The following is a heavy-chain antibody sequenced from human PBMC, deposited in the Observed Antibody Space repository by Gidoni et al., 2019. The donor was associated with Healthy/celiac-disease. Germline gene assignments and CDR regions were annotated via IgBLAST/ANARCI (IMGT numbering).Heavy chain of an antibody. J-gene: IGHJ5*02. D-gene: IGHD3-10*01. CDR2: IYTSGST. V-gene: IGHV4-4*07. CDR1: GGSISSYY. CDR3: ARVANTYYYGSGSSKNWFDP. Sequence: QVQLQESGPGLVKPSETLSLTCTVSGGSISSYYWSWIRKPAGKGLEWIGRIYTSGSTNYNPSLKSRVTMSVDTSKNQFSLKLSSVTAADTAVYYCARVANTYYYGSGSSKNWFDPWGQGTLVTVSS.